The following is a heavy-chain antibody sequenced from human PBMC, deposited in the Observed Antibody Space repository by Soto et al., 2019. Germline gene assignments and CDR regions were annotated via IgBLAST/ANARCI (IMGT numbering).Heavy chain of an antibody. J-gene: IGHJ4*02. CDR3: ARWSYLDY. Sequence: GQSLSRAGAASEFRFGSYALSWVRQAPGEGLEWVSTISRSDGQTFYADCVKGRFSISRDTSQSTLHLQINRLRADDTAMYYCARWSYLDYCAQGPGVPVSS. CDR1: EFRFGSYA. D-gene: IGHD3-10*01. CDR2: ISRSDGQT. V-gene: IGHV3-23*01.